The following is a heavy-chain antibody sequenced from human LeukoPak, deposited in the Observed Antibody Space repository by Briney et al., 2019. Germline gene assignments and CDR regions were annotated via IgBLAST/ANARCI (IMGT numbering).Heavy chain of an antibody. D-gene: IGHD6-13*01. CDR3: AREKTLPYSSSWYLFDY. J-gene: IGHJ4*02. V-gene: IGHV4-61*02. CDR2: IYTSGST. CDR1: GGSISSGSYY. Sequence: PSETLSLTCTVSGGSISSGSYYWSWIRQPAGKGLEWIGRIYTSGSTNYNPSLKSRVTISVDTSKNQFSLKLSSVTAADTAVYYCAREKTLPYSSSWYLFDYWGQGTLVTVSS.